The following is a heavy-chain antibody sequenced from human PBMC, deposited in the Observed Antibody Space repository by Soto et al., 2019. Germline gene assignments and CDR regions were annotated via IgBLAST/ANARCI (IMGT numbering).Heavy chain of an antibody. V-gene: IGHV3-30-3*01. D-gene: IGHD5-18*01. CDR1: GFTFNNYA. CDR3: ARGDGYIYGNTFDS. J-gene: IGHJ4*02. Sequence: GGSRRLSWAASGFTFNNYAMHWVRQAPGKGLEWVAFISYDGGSKYYADSVTGRFTISRDNSRNTLYLQMNSLRAEDTAVYYCARGDGYIYGNTFDSWGQGTLVTVSS. CDR2: ISYDGGSK.